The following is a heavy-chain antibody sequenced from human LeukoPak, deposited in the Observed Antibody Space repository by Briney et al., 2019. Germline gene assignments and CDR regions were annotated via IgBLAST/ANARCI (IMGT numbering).Heavy chain of an antibody. Sequence: ASVTVSCKASGYTFTSYDINWVRQAPGQGLEWMGWMNPNSGNTGYAQKFQGRVTMTRNTSISTAYMELSSLRSEDTAVYYCARGDCSGGSCQPDYWGQGTLVTVSS. CDR2: MNPNSGNT. D-gene: IGHD2-15*01. CDR1: GYTFTSYD. CDR3: ARGDCSGGSCQPDY. J-gene: IGHJ4*02. V-gene: IGHV1-8*01.